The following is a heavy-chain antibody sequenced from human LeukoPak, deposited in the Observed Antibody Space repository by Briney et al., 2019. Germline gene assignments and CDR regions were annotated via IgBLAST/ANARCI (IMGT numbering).Heavy chain of an antibody. CDR1: GGSISSSSYY. Sequence: SETLSLTCTVSGGSISSSSYYWGWIRQPPGKGREWIGSIYYSGSTYYNPSLKSRVTISVDTSKNQFSLKLSSVTAADTAVYYCASVSMVTFYYYYMDVWGKGTTVTVSS. V-gene: IGHV4-39*07. CDR2: IYYSGST. D-gene: IGHD5-18*01. J-gene: IGHJ6*03. CDR3: ASVSMVTFYYYYMDV.